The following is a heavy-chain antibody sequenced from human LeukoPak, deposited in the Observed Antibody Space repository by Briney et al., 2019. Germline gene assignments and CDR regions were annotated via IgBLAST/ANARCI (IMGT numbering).Heavy chain of an antibody. Sequence: ASVKVSCKASGYTFTSYDINWVRQATGQGLEWMGWMNPNSGNTGYAQKFQGRVTITRNTSISTAYMELSSLRSEDTAVYYCARVGHYDFWSGPNYYYYYYMDVWGKGTTVTVS. V-gene: IGHV1-8*03. CDR3: ARVGHYDFWSGPNYYYYYYMDV. CDR2: MNPNSGNT. D-gene: IGHD3-3*01. CDR1: GYTFTSYD. J-gene: IGHJ6*03.